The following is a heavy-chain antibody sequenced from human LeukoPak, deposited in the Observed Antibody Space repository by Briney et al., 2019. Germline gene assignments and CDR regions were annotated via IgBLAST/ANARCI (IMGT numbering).Heavy chain of an antibody. CDR1: GFTFSDYY. V-gene: IGHV3-11*01. J-gene: IGHJ4*02. CDR2: ISSSGSTI. D-gene: IGHD6-19*01. Sequence: GGSLRLSCAASGFTFSDYYMSWIRQAPGKGLEWVSYISSSGSTIYYADSVKGRFTISRDNAKNSLYLQMNSLRAEDTAVYYCARDYARYSSGWSYRHWGQGTLVTVSS. CDR3: ARDYARYSSGWSYRH.